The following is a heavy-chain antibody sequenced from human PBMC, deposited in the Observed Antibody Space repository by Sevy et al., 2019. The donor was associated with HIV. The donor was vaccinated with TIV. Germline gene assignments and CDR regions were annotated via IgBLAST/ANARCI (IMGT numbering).Heavy chain of an antibody. CDR3: ATSRSGYFDSSGYYIY. Sequence: GESLKISCKGSGYSFTSHWLGWVRHMPGKGLEWMGIIYPDDSDTKYSPSFQGQVTFSVDKSISTAYLQWSSLKALDTAMYYCATSRSGYFDSSGYYIYWGQGTLVTVSS. J-gene: IGHJ4*02. V-gene: IGHV5-51*01. D-gene: IGHD3-22*01. CDR2: IYPDDSDT. CDR1: GYSFTSHW.